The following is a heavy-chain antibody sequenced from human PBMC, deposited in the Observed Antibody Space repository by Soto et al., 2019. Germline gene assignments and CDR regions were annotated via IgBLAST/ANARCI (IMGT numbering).Heavy chain of an antibody. CDR1: GFTFDDYA. CDR3: AKGSDSSGWYGDFDY. CDR2: ISWNSGSI. D-gene: IGHD6-19*01. Sequence: GGSLRLSCAASGFTFDDYAMHWVRQAPGKGLEWVSGISWNSGSIGYADSVKGRFTISRDNAKNSLYLQMNSLRAEDTALYYCAKGSDSSGWYGDFDYWGQGTLVTVSS. J-gene: IGHJ4*02. V-gene: IGHV3-9*01.